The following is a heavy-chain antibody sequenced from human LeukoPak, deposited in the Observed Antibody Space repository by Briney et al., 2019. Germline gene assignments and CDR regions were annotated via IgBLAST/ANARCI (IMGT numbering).Heavy chain of an antibody. CDR2: ISSSSSYI. V-gene: IGHV3-21*04. CDR1: GFTFSSYS. D-gene: IGHD3-22*01. J-gene: IGHJ4*02. Sequence: GGSLRLSCAASGFTFSSYSMNWVRQAPGKGLEWVSSISSSSSYIYYADSVEGRFTISRDNSKNTLYLQMKSLRAEDTAVYYCAKTDSSDYSYYFDYWGQGTLVTVSS. CDR3: AKTDSSDYSYYFDY.